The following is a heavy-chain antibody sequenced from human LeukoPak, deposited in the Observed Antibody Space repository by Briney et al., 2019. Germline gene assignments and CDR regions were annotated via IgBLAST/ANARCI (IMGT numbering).Heavy chain of an antibody. CDR1: GGSISSYS. J-gene: IGHJ5*02. D-gene: IGHD2-2*01. CDR2: IYHSGST. Sequence: PSETLSLTCTVSGGSISSYSWSWIRQPPGKGLEWIGYIYHSGSTYYNPSLKSRVTISVDRSKNQFSLKLSSVTAADTAVYYCARGGLGVPAAMPEYNWFDPWGQGTLVTVSS. CDR3: ARGGLGVPAAMPEYNWFDP. V-gene: IGHV4-30-2*01.